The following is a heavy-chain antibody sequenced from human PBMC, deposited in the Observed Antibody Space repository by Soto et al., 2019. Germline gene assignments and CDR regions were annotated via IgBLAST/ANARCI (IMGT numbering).Heavy chain of an antibody. Sequence: GGSLRLSCAASGFTVSNAWMSWVRQAPGKGLEWVGRIKSKTDGGTTDYAAPVKGRFTISRDDSKTTLYLQMNSLKTEDTAVYYCTTSAQLLWFGELLDMWYYYYYMDVWGKGTTVTVSS. D-gene: IGHD3-10*01. CDR3: TTSAQLLWFGELLDMWYYYYYMDV. V-gene: IGHV3-15*01. J-gene: IGHJ6*03. CDR2: IKSKTDGGTT. CDR1: GFTVSNAW.